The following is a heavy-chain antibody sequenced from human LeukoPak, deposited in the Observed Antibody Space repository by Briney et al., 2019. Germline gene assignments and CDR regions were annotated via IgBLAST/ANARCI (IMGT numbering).Heavy chain of an antibody. J-gene: IGHJ6*03. D-gene: IGHD1-26*01. CDR3: ARTGGSFYFYYYMDV. Sequence: SETLSLTCTVSGGSISSSSYNWGWIRQPPGKGLEWIGSIHYTGTTFYNPSLKSRVTISVDTPKNQFSLKLSSVTAADTAVYYCARTGGSFYFYYYMDVWGKGTTVTVSS. CDR1: GGSISSSSYN. V-gene: IGHV4-39*07. CDR2: IHYTGTT.